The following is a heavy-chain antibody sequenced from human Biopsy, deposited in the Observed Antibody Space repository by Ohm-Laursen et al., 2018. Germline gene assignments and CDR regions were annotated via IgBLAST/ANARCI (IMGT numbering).Heavy chain of an antibody. V-gene: IGHV1-8*01. CDR3: ARGYSRRVSIFEASIYGFDT. CDR2: MIPSSGKT. J-gene: IGHJ5*02. CDR1: GYSFSTYD. D-gene: IGHD6-6*01. Sequence: SVNVSCKASGYSFSTYDVNWVRQARGQGLEWMGWMIPSSGKTGYAQRFQGRVTLTMTTSISTAYMELSGLRSEDTAVYLCARGYSRRVSIFEASIYGFDTWGQGTLVTVSS.